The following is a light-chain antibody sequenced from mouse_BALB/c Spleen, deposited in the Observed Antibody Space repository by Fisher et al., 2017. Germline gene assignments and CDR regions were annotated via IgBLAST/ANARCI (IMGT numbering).Light chain of an antibody. Sequence: IVLTQTPAIMSASLGERVTMTCTASSSVSSSYLHWYQQKPGSSPKLWIYSTSNLASGVPARFSGSGSGTSYSLTISSMEAEDAATYYCQQWSSNPFTFGSGTKLERK. J-gene: IGKJ4*01. CDR3: QQWSSNPFT. V-gene: IGKV4-74*01. CDR2: STS. CDR1: SSVSSSY.